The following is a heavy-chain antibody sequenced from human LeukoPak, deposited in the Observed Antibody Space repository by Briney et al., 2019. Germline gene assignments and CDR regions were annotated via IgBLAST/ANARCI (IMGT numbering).Heavy chain of an antibody. Sequence: ASETLSLTCTVSGGSINNYYWSWIRLPAGKGLEWIGRIYTTGSSNYNPSLKGRVTISVDKSKNQFSLNLSSVTAADTAIYYCARDGYSSAWADLEYFDYWARESRSPSRQ. J-gene: IGHJ4*02. CDR3: ARDGYSSAWADLEYFDY. V-gene: IGHV4-4*07. D-gene: IGHD6-19*01. CDR1: GGSINNYY. CDR2: IYTTGSS.